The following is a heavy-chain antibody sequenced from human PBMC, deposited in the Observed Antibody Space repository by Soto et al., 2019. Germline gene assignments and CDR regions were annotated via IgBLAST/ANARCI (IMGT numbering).Heavy chain of an antibody. CDR3: AKSNQIFGVLIDYFYYGMDV. Sequence: GGSLRLSCVASGFTFSGYAMSWVRQAPGKGLEWVSTISGSGDTTHYADSVKGRFAISRDNSRSTVFLQMNSLGAEDTAIYYCAKSNQIFGVLIDYFYYGMDVWGHGTTVTVSS. CDR1: GFTFSGYA. D-gene: IGHD3-3*01. CDR2: ISGSGDTT. V-gene: IGHV3-23*01. J-gene: IGHJ6*02.